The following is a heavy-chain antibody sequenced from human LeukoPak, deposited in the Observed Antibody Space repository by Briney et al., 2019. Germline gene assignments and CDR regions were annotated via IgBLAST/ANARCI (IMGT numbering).Heavy chain of an antibody. CDR2: IYYSGST. Sequence: SETLSLTCTVSGGSISSSSYYWGWIRQPPGKGLEWIGYIYYSGSTNYNPSLKSRVTISVDTSKNQFSLKLSSVTAADTAVYYCARAFKAYYYGMDVWGQGTTVTVSS. V-gene: IGHV4-61*05. J-gene: IGHJ6*02. CDR1: GGSISSSSYY. CDR3: ARAFKAYYYGMDV.